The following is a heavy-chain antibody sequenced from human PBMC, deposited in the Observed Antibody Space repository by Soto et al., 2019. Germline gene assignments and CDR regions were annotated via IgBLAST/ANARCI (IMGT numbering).Heavy chain of an antibody. J-gene: IGHJ4*02. CDR2: TYYSGTT. CDR1: GGSVSSGGYY. D-gene: IGHD2-8*01. V-gene: IGHV4-31*03. CDR3: ARRALPQCINGVCYKDGFWDY. Sequence: QVQLQESGPGLVKPSQTLSLTCTVSGGSVSSGGYYWSWIRQHPGTGLEWIGYTYYSGTTYFNPSIKSRACISLDTSKNEFSLKLTSVAAADTAVYYCARRALPQCINGVCYKDGFWDYWGQGALVTVSS.